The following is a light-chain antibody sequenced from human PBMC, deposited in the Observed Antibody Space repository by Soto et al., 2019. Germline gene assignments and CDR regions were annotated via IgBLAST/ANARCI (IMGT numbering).Light chain of an antibody. CDR3: QQYNSYPWT. V-gene: IGKV1-16*01. CDR2: ATS. J-gene: IGKJ1*01. Sequence: DIQMTQSPPSLSASVGDRVTITCRASKGINNYLAWFQQQPGTAPKPLIYATSTLHSGVPSRFTGSGSGTEFTLTITSLQPEDFVTYSCQQYNSYPWTFGQGTKV. CDR1: KGINNY.